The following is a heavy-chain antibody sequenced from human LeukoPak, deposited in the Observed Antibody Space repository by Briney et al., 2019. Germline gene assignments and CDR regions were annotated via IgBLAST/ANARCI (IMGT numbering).Heavy chain of an antibody. J-gene: IGHJ6*02. CDR3: ARGSLPEDV. Sequence: GGSLRLSCAVSGLTFSSSWMDWVRQAPGKGLEWVSSISSSGSYMYSADSVKGRFTISRDNAKNSLYLQMNSLRAEDTAVFFCARGSLPEDVWGQGTTVTVSS. V-gene: IGHV3-21*01. CDR2: ISSSGSYM. CDR1: GLTFSSSW.